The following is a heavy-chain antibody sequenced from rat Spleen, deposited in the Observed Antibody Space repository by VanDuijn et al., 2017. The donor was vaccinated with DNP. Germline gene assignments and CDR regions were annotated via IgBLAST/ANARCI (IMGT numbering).Heavy chain of an antibody. CDR2: ISPSGGDT. D-gene: IGHD1-1*01. CDR1: GFIFSNYG. J-gene: IGHJ2*01. V-gene: IGHV5-19*01. Sequence: EVQLVESGGGLVQPGRSLKLSCAASGFIFSNYGMHWIRQAPTQGLAWVGSISPSGGDTYHLNSVKGRFTISRDNAKNTLKLQINSLRSEDTATYYCARVTTVGGFDYGGQGVMVTVSS. CDR3: ARVTTVGGFDY.